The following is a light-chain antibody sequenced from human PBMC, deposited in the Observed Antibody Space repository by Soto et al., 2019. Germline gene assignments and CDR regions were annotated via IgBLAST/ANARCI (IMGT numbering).Light chain of an antibody. V-gene: IGKV1-5*03. CDR3: QHYNSYSEA. CDR1: QTISSW. J-gene: IGKJ1*01. CDR2: KAS. Sequence: DIQMTQSPSTLSGSVGDRVTITCRASQTISSWLAWYQQKPGKAPKLLIYKASTLKSGVPSRFSGSGSGTESTLNISSLQPDDFATYYCQHYNSYSEAFGQGTKVDIK.